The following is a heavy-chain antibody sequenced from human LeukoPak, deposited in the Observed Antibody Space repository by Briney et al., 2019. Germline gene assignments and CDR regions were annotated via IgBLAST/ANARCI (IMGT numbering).Heavy chain of an antibody. D-gene: IGHD3-16*01. CDR2: IIPIFGTA. J-gene: IGHJ4*02. V-gene: IGHV1-69*05. CDR1: GGTFSSYA. CDR3: VREDYVETYYFDY. Sequence: SVKVSCKASGGTFSSYAISWVRQAPGQGLEWMGRIIPIFGTANYAQKFQGRVTITTDESTSTAYMELSSPRSEDTAVYYCVREDYVETYYFDYWGQGTLVTVSS.